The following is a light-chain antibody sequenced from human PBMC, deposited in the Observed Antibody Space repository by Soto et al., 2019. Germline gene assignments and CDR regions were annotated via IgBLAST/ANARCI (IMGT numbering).Light chain of an antibody. Sequence: DLVMTQSPLSLPVTPGEPASISCRSSQSLLHGSGYNYLDWYLQKPGQSPQLLIYLGSNRASGVPDRFSGSGSGTDFTLKISRVEAEDVGVYYCMQALQTPYTFGQGTRLEIK. J-gene: IGKJ2*01. V-gene: IGKV2-28*01. CDR1: QSLLHGSGYNY. CDR2: LGS. CDR3: MQALQTPYT.